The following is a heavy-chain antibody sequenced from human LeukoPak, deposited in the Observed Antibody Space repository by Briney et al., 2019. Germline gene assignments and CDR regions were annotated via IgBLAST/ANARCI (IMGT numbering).Heavy chain of an antibody. J-gene: IGHJ3*02. CDR2: ICYSGST. V-gene: IGHV4-31*03. CDR1: GGSISSGGYY. CDR3: ARDGSGSYYRDAFDI. D-gene: IGHD3-10*01. Sequence: SETLSLTCTVSGGSISSGGYYWSWIRQHPGKGLEWIGYICYSGSTYYNPSLKSRVTISVDTSKNQFSLKLSSVTAADTAVYYCARDGSGSYYRDAFDIWGQGTMVTVSS.